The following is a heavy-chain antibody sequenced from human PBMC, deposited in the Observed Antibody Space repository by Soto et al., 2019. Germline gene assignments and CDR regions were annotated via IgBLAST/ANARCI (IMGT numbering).Heavy chain of an antibody. Sequence: ETLSLTCTVSGGSISSYYLSWIRQPPGKGLEWIGYIYYSGSTNYNPSLKSRVTISVDTSKNQFSLKLSSVTAADTAVYYCARSVVVIALGHAFDIWGQGTLVPVSS. CDR2: IYYSGST. CDR3: ARSVVVIALGHAFDI. D-gene: IGHD2-21*01. V-gene: IGHV4-59*01. J-gene: IGHJ3*02. CDR1: GGSISSYY.